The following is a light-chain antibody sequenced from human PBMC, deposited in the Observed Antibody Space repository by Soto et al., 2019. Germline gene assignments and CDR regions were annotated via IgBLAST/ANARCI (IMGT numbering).Light chain of an antibody. CDR1: PSPMDSYYGNNY. V-gene: IGKV2-40*01. CDR2: KLS. J-gene: IGKJ5*01. CDR3: MQRIEFPIT. Sequence: IVMTQSPLSMRVTXGEPVSIACMPSPSPMDSYYGNNYLDCSLQKPGXXPQXXXYKLSYRAYGGPDRFSCSGSVTDFTRNISRVEAEDVGVYYGMQRIEFPITFGQGTRLEIK.